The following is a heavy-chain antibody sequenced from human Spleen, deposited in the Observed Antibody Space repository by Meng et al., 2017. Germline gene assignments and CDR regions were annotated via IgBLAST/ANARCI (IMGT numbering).Heavy chain of an antibody. CDR3: ARDYTKFFLSRKNLFGY. D-gene: IGHD2-2*02. J-gene: IGHJ4*02. CDR2: IYHTGTT. V-gene: IGHV4-39*07. Sequence: SETLSLTCIVSGDSISSSGYYWGWIRQPPGKGLEWIGSIYHTGTTYYNPSLRCRATISIDTSKNQFSLNLSSMTAADTAVFFCARDYTKFFLSRKNLFGYWGQGMLVTVSS. CDR1: GDSISSSGYY.